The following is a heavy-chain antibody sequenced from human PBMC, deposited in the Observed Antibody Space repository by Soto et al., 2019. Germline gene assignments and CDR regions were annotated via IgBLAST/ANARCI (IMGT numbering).Heavy chain of an antibody. CDR1: GFTLSSYW. D-gene: IGHD2-8*01. CDR3: GCHLISH. Sequence: EEQLVLSGGGLVQPGGSLRLSCAASGFTLSSYWMHWVRQAPGKGLEWVSRISNDERTISYADSVKGRFTISRDNAKNTVYLQMNNLRAVDTAMYYCGCHLISHRGQGTLVSVAS. CDR2: ISNDERTI. J-gene: IGHJ4*02. V-gene: IGHV3-74*01.